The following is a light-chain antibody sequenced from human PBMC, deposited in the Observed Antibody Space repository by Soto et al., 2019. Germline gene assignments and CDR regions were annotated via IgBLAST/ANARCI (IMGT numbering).Light chain of an antibody. CDR1: QSVNNDY. Sequence: DTVLTQSPGTLSLSPGERATLSCRASQSVNNDYLAWYQQRPGLAPRLLIFGASGRATGIPDRFSGSGSGTDFTLTISRLEPEDFATYYCQQYGTSPLTFGGGTKVDIK. V-gene: IGKV3-20*01. J-gene: IGKJ4*01. CDR2: GAS. CDR3: QQYGTSPLT.